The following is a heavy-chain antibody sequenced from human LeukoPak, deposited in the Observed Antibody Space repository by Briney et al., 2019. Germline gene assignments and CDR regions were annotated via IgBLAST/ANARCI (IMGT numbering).Heavy chain of an antibody. J-gene: IGHJ5*02. CDR2: INPNSGRT. CDR1: GYTFTGYY. CDR3: ARDSEFGELNGWFDP. V-gene: IGHV1-2*02. Sequence: GSSVNVSCKASGYTFTGYYMHWVRQAPGQGLEWMGWINPNSGRTNYAQKLQGRVTMTRDTSISTAYMELSRLRSDDTAVYYCARDSEFGELNGWFDPWGQGTLVTVSS. D-gene: IGHD3-10*01.